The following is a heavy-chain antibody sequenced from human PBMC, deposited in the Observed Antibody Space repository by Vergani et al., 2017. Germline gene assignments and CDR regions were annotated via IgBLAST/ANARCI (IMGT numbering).Heavy chain of an antibody. V-gene: IGHV4-59*02. J-gene: IGHJ4*02. CDR2: VSFRGDT. Sequence: QVKLQESGPGLVKPSETLSLTCTVSGASVHSYYWGWIRQPPGKGLEWMGYVSFRGDTLYDPSVKGRMTISLNTSSNQFSLYLTSVTAADTAGYYCARSRIYDGAGIPDYLGQGTLVTVSS. D-gene: IGHD3-10*01. CDR3: ARSRIYDGAGIPDY. CDR1: GASVHSYY.